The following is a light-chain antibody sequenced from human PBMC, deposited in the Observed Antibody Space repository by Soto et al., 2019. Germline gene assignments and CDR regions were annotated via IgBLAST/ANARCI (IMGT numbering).Light chain of an antibody. CDR2: DAS. Sequence: DIQITQAPSTLSASVGDRVTITCRASQSISSWLAWSQQKSGKAPNLLIYDASSLERWVPSRFSGSGSGTEFTLTISSLQPDDFATYDCQQYNSYSFTFGKETQVEIK. CDR3: QQYNSYSFT. V-gene: IGKV1-5*01. CDR1: QSISSW. J-gene: IGKJ1*01.